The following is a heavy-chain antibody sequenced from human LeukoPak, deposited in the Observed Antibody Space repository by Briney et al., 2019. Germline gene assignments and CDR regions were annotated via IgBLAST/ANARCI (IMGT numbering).Heavy chain of an antibody. V-gene: IGHV3-23*01. CDR2: ISGSGGST. J-gene: IGHJ4*02. CDR1: GFTFSSYA. D-gene: IGHD2-21*02. Sequence: PGGSLRLSCAASGFTFSSYAMSWARQAPGKGLEWVSAISGSGGSTYYADSVKGRFTISRDNSKNTLYLQMNSLRAEDTAVYYCAKDRIVVVTAMNLFDYWGQGTLVTVSS. CDR3: AKDRIVVVTAMNLFDY.